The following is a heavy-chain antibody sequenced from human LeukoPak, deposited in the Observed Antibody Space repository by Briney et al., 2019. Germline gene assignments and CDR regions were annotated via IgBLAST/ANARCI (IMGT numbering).Heavy chain of an antibody. CDR2: IYYSGST. CDR1: GGSISSSSYY. CDR3: ARRIRYYYYMDV. V-gene: IGHV4-39*07. J-gene: IGHJ6*03. D-gene: IGHD2-15*01. Sequence: SETLSLTCTVSGGSISSSSYYWGWIRQPPGKGLDWIGSIYYSGSTYYNPSLKSRVTISVDTSKNQFSLKLSSVTAADTAVYYCARRIRYYYYMDVWGKGTTVTVSS.